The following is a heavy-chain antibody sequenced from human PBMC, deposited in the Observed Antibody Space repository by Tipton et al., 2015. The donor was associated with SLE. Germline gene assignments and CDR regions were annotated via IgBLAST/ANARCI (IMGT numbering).Heavy chain of an antibody. D-gene: IGHD4-17*01. J-gene: IGHJ5*01. Sequence: SLRLSCAASGFTFSSYGFHWVRQAPGKGLEWVALISYNSGHKYYADSVEGRSTISRDNSENTLYLQMNSLRTEDTAVYYCARKFNDYGDYDSWGQGTLVTVSS. CDR2: ISYNSGHK. CDR1: GFTFSSYG. CDR3: ARKFNDYGDYDS. V-gene: IGHV3-30*01.